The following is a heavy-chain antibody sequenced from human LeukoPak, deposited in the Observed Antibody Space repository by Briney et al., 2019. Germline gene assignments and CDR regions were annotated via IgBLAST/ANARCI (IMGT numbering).Heavy chain of an antibody. J-gene: IGHJ4*02. CDR2: IWYDGSNK. CDR1: GFTFSSYG. D-gene: IGHD1-26*01. V-gene: IGHV3-33*06. CDR3: AKSSGGATGYFDY. Sequence: GGSLRLSCAPSGFTFSSYGMHWVRQAPGKGLEWVAVIWYDGSNKYYADSVKGRFTISRDNSKNTLYLQMNSLRAEDTAVYYCAKSSGGATGYFDYWGQGTLVTVPS.